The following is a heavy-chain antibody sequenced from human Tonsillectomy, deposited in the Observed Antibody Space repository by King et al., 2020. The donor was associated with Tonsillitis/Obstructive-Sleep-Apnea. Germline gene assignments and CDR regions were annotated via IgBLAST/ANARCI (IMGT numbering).Heavy chain of an antibody. V-gene: IGHV3-33*01. CDR1: GFTFSSYG. J-gene: IGHJ4*02. Sequence: QVQLVESGGGVVQPGRSLRLSCAASGFTFSSYGMHWVRQAPGKGLEWVAVIWYNGSNKYYADSVKGRFTISRDNSKNTLYLQMNNLRAEDTAVYYCARDGAAAESPFDYWGQGTLVTVSS. D-gene: IGHD2-15*01. CDR3: ARDGAAAESPFDY. CDR2: IWYNGSNK.